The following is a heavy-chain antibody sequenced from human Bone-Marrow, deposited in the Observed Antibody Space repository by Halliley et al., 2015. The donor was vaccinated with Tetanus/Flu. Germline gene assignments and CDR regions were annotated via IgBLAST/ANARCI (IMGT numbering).Heavy chain of an antibody. CDR3: AREAGDWDY. D-gene: IGHD7-27*01. Sequence: GLEWLGWISVYNGITKYSQKFQGRVPMTADTSTSTAYMDLRSLTSDDTAVYYCAREAGDWDYWGQGTLVTVSS. J-gene: IGHJ4*02. V-gene: IGHV1-18*01. CDR2: ISVYNGIT.